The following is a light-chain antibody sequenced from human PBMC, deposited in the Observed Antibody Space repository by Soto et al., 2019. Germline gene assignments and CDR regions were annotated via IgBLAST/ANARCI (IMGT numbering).Light chain of an antibody. J-gene: IGKJ2*01. Sequence: DIQMTQAPSTISASVGDRVTITCRASQSINAWLAWYQQKPGKAPKLLIYDVSTLDSGVPSRFSGSASGTEFTLTISSLESDDFATYYCQQYNNWPPYTFGQGTKLEIK. CDR2: DVS. CDR3: QQYNNWPPYT. V-gene: IGKV1-5*01. CDR1: QSINAW.